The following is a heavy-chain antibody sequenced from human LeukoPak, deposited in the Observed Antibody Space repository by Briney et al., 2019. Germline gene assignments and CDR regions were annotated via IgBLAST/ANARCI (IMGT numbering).Heavy chain of an antibody. J-gene: IGHJ4*02. D-gene: IGHD4-17*01. CDR2: IKQDGSEK. CDR1: GFSFSSYW. V-gene: IGHV3-7*01. Sequence: HPGGSLRLSCAASGFSFSSYWMSWVRQAPGKGLEWVANIKQDGSEKYYVDSVKGRFTISRDNAKNSLYLQMNSLRAEDTAVYYCARDLDYGDYGYFDYWGQGTLVTVSS. CDR3: ARDLDYGDYGYFDY.